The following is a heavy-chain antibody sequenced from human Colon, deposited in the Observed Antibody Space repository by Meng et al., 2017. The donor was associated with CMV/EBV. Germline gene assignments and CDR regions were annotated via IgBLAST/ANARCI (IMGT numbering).Heavy chain of an antibody. CDR1: GFTFSNFW. D-gene: IGHD3-3*01. CDR3: ARVIKTFGVVERSNDY. J-gene: IGHJ4*01. CDR2: IKEDGSET. Sequence: SLKISCTASGFTFSNFWMNWVRQAPGKGLEWVATIKEDGSETYYVDSVKGRFTISRDNGKNSMYLQMNSLRDEDTSVYYCARVIKTFGVVERSNDYWGQGTLVTVSS. V-gene: IGHV3-7*01.